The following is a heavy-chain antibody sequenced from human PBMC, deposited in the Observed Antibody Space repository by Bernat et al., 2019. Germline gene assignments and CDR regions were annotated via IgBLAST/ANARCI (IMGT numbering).Heavy chain of an antibody. V-gene: IGHV3-74*01. Sequence: EVQLVESGGGLVQPGGSLRLSCAASGFTFSSYWMHWVRQAPGKGLVWVSRINSDGSSTSYADSVNGRFTISRDNAKNTLYLQMNSLRAEDTAVYYCARDFSHCTNGVCHNWFDPWGQGTLVTVSS. CDR3: ARDFSHCTNGVCHNWFDP. CDR2: INSDGSST. J-gene: IGHJ5*02. CDR1: GFTFSSYW. D-gene: IGHD2-8*01.